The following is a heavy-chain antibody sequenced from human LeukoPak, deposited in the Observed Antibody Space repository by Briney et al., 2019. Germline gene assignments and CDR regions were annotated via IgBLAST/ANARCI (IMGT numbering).Heavy chain of an antibody. J-gene: IGHJ6*04. CDR3: ARASIVATISYYYYGMDV. CDR2: IIPIFGTA. D-gene: IGHD5-12*01. Sequence: SVKVSCKASGGTFSSYAISWVRQAPGQGLEWMGGIIPIFGTANYAQKFQGRVTITADESTSTAYMELSSLRSEDTAVYYCARASIVATISYYYYGMDVWGKGATVTVSS. V-gene: IGHV1-69*13. CDR1: GGTFSSYA.